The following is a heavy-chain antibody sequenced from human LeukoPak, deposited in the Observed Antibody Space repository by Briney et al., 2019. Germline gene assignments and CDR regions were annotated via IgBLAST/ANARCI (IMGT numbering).Heavy chain of an antibody. V-gene: IGHV4-59*01. J-gene: IGHJ4*02. CDR2: VCYNGTT. Sequence: PSETLSLTCSVSGDSISSYFWAWIRQPPGKGLEWIGYVCYNGTTNYNPSLRNRVAISIDTFKNQFSLKLNSATAADTAVYYCATSGGFNSPRHYWGQGTLVTVSS. D-gene: IGHD3-16*01. CDR3: ATSGGFNSPRHY. CDR1: GDSISSYF.